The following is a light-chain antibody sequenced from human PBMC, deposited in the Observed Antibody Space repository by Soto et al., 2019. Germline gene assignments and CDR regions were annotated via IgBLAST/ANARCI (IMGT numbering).Light chain of an antibody. CDR1: SSDVGGYNY. Sequence: QSALTQPASVSGSPGQSITISCTGTSSDVGGYNYVSWYQQHPGNAPKLIIYDVIHRPSGVSNRFSGSKSGNTASLTISGLQAEDEAHYYCSSYTSSSARVFGGGTKLTVL. CDR2: DVI. CDR3: SSYTSSSARV. V-gene: IGLV2-14*03. J-gene: IGLJ3*02.